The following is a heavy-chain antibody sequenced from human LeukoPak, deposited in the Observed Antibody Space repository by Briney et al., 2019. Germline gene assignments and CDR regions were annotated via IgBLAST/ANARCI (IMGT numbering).Heavy chain of an antibody. CDR3: AKSSTAVVNFDY. CDR1: GFTFDDYT. Sequence: GGSLRLSCAASGFTFDDYTMHWVRQAPGKGLEWVSGITWNSGSIGYADSVKGRFTIPRDNAKNSLYLQMNSLRAEDTAVYYCAKSSTAVVNFDYWGQGTLVTVS. D-gene: IGHD6-19*01. CDR2: ITWNSGSI. J-gene: IGHJ4*02. V-gene: IGHV3-9*01.